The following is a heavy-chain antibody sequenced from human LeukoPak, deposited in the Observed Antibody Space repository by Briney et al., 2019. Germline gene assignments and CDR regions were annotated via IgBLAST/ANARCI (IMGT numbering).Heavy chain of an antibody. V-gene: IGHV3-74*01. J-gene: IGHJ4*02. Sequence: PGRSLRLSCAASGFTFSSYSMNWVRQAPGKGLVWVSRIKSDASSTSYADSVKGRFTISRDNAKNTLYLQMNSLRAEDTAVYYCARDPYSGNGDYWGQGTLVTVSS. CDR3: ARDPYSGNGDY. CDR1: GFTFSSYS. D-gene: IGHD4-23*01. CDR2: IKSDASST.